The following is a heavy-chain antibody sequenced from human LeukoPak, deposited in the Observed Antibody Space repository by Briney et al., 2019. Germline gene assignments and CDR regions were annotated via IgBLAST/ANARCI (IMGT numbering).Heavy chain of an antibody. CDR2: IKQDGSEK. V-gene: IGHV3-7*01. CDR3: AKDGPPVGGYITY. D-gene: IGHD5-12*01. CDR1: GFTFSSYW. J-gene: IGHJ4*02. Sequence: GGSLRLSCAASGFTFSSYWMSWVRQAPGKGLEWVANIKQDGSEKYYVDSVKGRFTISRDNAKNSLYLQMNNLRAEDTAVYYCAKDGPPVGGYITYWGQGTLVTVSS.